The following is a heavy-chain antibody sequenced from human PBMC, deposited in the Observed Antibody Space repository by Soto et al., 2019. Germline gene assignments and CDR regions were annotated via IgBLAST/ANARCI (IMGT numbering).Heavy chain of an antibody. CDR2: IHYRGDT. Sequence: QVQLQGSGPGLVRPSETLSLTCTVSGASISTNHHNWAWVRQPPGKGLEWMGNIHYRGDTYFNPSLGSLPSMSVDTSKNQFSLILTSVTAADTAYYYSARLPTSYPNGFDPWGQGTLVTVSS. CDR3: ARLPTSYPNGFDP. CDR1: GASISTNHHN. J-gene: IGHJ5*02. V-gene: IGHV4-39*01. D-gene: IGHD3-16*02.